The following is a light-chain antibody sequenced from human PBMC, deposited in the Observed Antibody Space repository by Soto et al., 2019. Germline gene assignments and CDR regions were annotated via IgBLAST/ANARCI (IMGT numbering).Light chain of an antibody. CDR1: QSVSSNY. Sequence: ESVLTQSPGTLSLSPGERATLPCRASQSVSSNYLAWYQQKPGQAPRILIYGESSRATGIPDRLSGSGSGTDLNLTISRLEPEDFALYYCQQYGSSPITCGQGTRLEIK. J-gene: IGKJ5*01. V-gene: IGKV3-20*01. CDR2: GES. CDR3: QQYGSSPIT.